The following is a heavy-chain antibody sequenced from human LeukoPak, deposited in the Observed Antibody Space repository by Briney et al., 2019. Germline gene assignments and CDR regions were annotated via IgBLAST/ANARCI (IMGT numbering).Heavy chain of an antibody. J-gene: IGHJ6*02. V-gene: IGHV5-51*01. CDR3: ARGSYIRYYYYYYGMDV. Sequence: GESLKISCKGSGYSFASYWIGWVRQMPGKGLEWMGIIYPRDSDTKYSPSFQGQVTISADKSISTAYLQWSSLKASDTAMYYCARGSYIRYYYYYYGMDVWGQGTTVTVSS. CDR2: IYPRDSDT. CDR1: GYSFASYW. D-gene: IGHD1-26*01.